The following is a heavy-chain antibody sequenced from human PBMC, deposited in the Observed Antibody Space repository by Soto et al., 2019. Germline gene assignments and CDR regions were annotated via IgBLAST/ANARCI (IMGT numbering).Heavy chain of an antibody. V-gene: IGHV4-34*01. CDR3: ARRGDSSGYYYFDY. Sequence: PPGKGLEWIGEINHSGSTNYNPSLKSRVTISVDTSKNQFSLKLSSVTAADTAVYYCARRGDSSGYYYFDYWGQGTLVTVSS. CDR2: INHSGST. J-gene: IGHJ4*02. D-gene: IGHD3-22*01.